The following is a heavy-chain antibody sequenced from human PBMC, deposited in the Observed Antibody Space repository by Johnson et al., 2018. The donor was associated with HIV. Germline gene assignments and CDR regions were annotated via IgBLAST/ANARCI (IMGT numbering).Heavy chain of an antibody. V-gene: IGHV3-23*04. CDR3: AKDRMVYSDSSGHYWTLWDAFDI. Sequence: VQLVESGGGLVQPAGSLRLTCAASGFTFSSYAMSWVRQDPGKGLEWVSAIRGSGGSIYYADSVKGRLTISRDNSTNTLYLQMNSLRAADTAVYYCAKDRMVYSDSSGHYWTLWDAFDIWGQGTMVTVSS. D-gene: IGHD3-22*01. J-gene: IGHJ3*02. CDR2: IRGSGGSI. CDR1: GFTFSSYA.